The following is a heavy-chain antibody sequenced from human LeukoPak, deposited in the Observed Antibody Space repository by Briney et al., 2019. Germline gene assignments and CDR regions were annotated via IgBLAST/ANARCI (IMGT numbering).Heavy chain of an antibody. CDR1: GYSFTSYW. J-gene: IGHJ4*02. V-gene: IGHV5-51*01. CDR3: ARLPVVTANLFDY. D-gene: IGHD2-21*02. Sequence: GESLKISCKGSGYSFTSYWIGWVRQMSGKGLEWMGIIYPGDSDTRYSPSFQGQVTISADKSVSTAYLQWSSLKASDTAMYYCARLPVVTANLFDYWGQGTLVTVSS. CDR2: IYPGDSDT.